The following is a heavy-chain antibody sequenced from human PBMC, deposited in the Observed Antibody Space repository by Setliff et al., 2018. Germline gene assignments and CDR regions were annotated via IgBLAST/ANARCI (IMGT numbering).Heavy chain of an antibody. J-gene: IGHJ5*02. CDR3: ARDNTILGATDH. V-gene: IGHV4-61*02. Sequence: PSETLSLTCAVSGGSLNSGSYYWSWIRQSTERGLEWLGRLHTSGSTTYNPALNSRVTTSVDTSTNQFSLRLTSLTAADTAVYFCARDNTILGATDHWGQGTLVTVPQ. D-gene: IGHD1-26*01. CDR2: LHTSGST. CDR1: GGSLNSGSYY.